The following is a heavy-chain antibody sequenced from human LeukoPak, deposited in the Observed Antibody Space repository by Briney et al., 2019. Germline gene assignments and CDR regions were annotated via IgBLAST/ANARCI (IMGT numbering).Heavy chain of an antibody. CDR1: GYTFTSYY. CDR3: AKEEDNWNDGLFDY. V-gene: IGHV1-69*04. CDR2: IIPILGIA. Sequence: LAASVKVSCKASGYTFTSYYMHWVRQAPGQGLEWMGRIIPILGIANYAQKFQGRVTITADKSTSTAYMELNSLRSEDTAVYYCAKEEDNWNDGLFDYWGQGTLVTVSS. D-gene: IGHD1-20*01. J-gene: IGHJ4*02.